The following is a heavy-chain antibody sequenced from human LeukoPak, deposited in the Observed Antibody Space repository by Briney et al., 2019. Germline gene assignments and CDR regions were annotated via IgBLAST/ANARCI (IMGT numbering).Heavy chain of an antibody. V-gene: IGHV4-30-4*01. CDR2: IHYSGTT. CDR1: GGSVSNNNDY. Sequence: SETLSLTCTVSGGSVSNNNDYWSWIRQPPGKGLEWIGFIHYSGTTYYNPSLKSRVTISVDSSKNQFSLNLNSVTASDTAVCLCARDPVVTAGGGYFDTWGPGTLVTVSS. J-gene: IGHJ5*02. D-gene: IGHD2-21*02. CDR3: ARDPVVTAGGGYFDT.